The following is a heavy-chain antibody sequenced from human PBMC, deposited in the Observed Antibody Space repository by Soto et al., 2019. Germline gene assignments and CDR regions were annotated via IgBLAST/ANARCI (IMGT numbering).Heavy chain of an antibody. V-gene: IGHV3-48*02. CDR1: GFTFSSYS. Sequence: GGSLRLSCAASGFTFSSYSMNWVRQAPGKGLEWVSYISSSSSTIYYADSVKGRFTISRDNAKNSLYLQMNSLRDEDTAVYYCARGGPTGYDFWSGYYYYGMDVWGQGTTVTVSS. D-gene: IGHD3-3*01. CDR3: ARGGPTGYDFWSGYYYYGMDV. J-gene: IGHJ6*02. CDR2: ISSSSSTI.